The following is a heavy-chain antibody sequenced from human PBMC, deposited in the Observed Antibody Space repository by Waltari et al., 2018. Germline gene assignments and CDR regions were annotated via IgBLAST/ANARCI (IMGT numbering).Heavy chain of an antibody. Sequence: EVQLLESGGGLVQPGGSLRLSCAASGFAFSNYAMTWVRQAPGKGVELVSRLSGSGDKTHYADSVKGRFTVSRDNSKNTLFLQMNSLRAEDRAVYFCAKDLTITMVQGVIPYYGMDVWGQGTTVTVSS. CDR2: LSGSGDKT. J-gene: IGHJ6*02. CDR3: AKDLTITMVQGVIPYYGMDV. D-gene: IGHD3-10*01. V-gene: IGHV3-23*01. CDR1: GFAFSNYA.